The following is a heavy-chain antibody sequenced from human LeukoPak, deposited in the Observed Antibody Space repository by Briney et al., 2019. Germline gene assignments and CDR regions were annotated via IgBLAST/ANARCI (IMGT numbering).Heavy chain of an antibody. CDR1: GFSISNNY. V-gene: IGHV3-53*01. CDR3: ATLSGGPTGYFHN. Sequence: GGSLRLSCVASGFSISNNYMSWVRQAPGKGLEWVSVIYSAGSTYYADSVKGRFTISRDNTKNTLYLQMNSLRAQDTAVYYCATLSGGPTGYFHNWGQGTPVTVSS. J-gene: IGHJ1*01. CDR2: IYSAGST. D-gene: IGHD3-16*01.